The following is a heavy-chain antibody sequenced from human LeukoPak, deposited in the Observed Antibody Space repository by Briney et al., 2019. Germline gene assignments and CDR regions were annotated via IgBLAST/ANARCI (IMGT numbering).Heavy chain of an antibody. CDR2: ISSSGSTK. D-gene: IGHD1-20*01. J-gene: IGHJ4*02. CDR1: GITFSYYY. Sequence: GSLRLFCAASGITFSYYYMSWIRQAPGGGLEGVSYISSSGSTKYYADSVKGRITISRDNAKNSLYLQVNSLRAEDTAVYYCARRRYNWNAIDYWGQGTLVTVSS. V-gene: IGHV3-11*01. CDR3: ARRRYNWNAIDY.